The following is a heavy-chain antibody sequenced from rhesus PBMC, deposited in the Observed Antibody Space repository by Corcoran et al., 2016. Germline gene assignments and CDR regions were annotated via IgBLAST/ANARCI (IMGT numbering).Heavy chain of an antibody. D-gene: IGHD5-42*01. CDR3: ARDVGVYSGYSSPDAFDF. Sequence: QVQLQESGPGLVKPSETLSPTCAVSGYSTSSGHGCSWIRTPPGKGRQVLGYIGGSSGSTNYNPSLKSRVTISKDTSKNQFSLKLSSVTAADTAVYYCARDVGVYSGYSSPDAFDFWGQGLRVTVSS. CDR1: GYSTSSGHG. J-gene: IGHJ3*01. CDR2: IGGSSGST. V-gene: IGHV4-127*01.